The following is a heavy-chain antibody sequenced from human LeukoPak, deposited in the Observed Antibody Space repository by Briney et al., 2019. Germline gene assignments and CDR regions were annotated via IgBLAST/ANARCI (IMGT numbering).Heavy chain of an antibody. CDR3: ARTTDYSSGFDY. J-gene: IGHJ4*02. CDR2: IRYDGSNK. D-gene: IGHD6-19*01. Sequence: PGGSLRLSCAASGFTFSSYGMHWVRQAPGKGLEWVAFIRYDGSNKYYADSVKGRFTISRDNSKNTLYLQMNSLRADDTAVYYCARTTDYSSGFDYWGQGTLVTVSS. V-gene: IGHV3-30*02. CDR1: GFTFSSYG.